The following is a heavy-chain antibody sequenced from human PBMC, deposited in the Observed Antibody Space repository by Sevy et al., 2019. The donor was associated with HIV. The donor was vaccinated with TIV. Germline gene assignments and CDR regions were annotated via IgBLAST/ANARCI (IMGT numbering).Heavy chain of an antibody. V-gene: IGHV1-18*01. CDR3: ATYSSDIYFHCLDV. Sequence: ASVKVTCKASGYTFTSYGISWVRQAPGQGLEWIGWIRAYNGQTDYAQNLQARVTMTTDTSTTTAYMALTSLRTDDTAVYYCATYSSDIYFHCLDVWGQGTTVTVSS. CDR1: GYTFTSYG. CDR2: IRAYNGQT. J-gene: IGHJ6*02. D-gene: IGHD6-25*01.